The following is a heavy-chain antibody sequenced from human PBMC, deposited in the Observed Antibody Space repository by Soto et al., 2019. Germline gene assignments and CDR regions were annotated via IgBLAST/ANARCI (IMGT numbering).Heavy chain of an antibody. V-gene: IGHV3-15*07. D-gene: IGHD2-15*01. J-gene: IGHJ6*02. CDR2: IKTNTAGGTN. Sequence: EVQLVESGGGFIYPGGSLRLSCAASGLTISNAWMNWVRQAPGKGLEWVGRIKTNTAGGTNDYAAAVKCRFTVSRDDSKNTLYLQMNSLRTEDTAVYYCTTGSVEGVWGPGTTVTVSS. CDR1: GLTISNAW. CDR3: TTGSVEGV.